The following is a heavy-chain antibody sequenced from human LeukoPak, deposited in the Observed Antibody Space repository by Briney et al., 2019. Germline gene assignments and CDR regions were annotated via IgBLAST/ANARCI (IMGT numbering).Heavy chain of an antibody. CDR3: ARHARYFPRFDP. Sequence: PSETLSLTCAVYGGSFSGYYWSWIRQPPGKGLEWIGEINHSGSTNYNPSLKSRVTISVDTSKNQFSLKMRPMTAADTAVYSCARHARYFPRFDPWGQGTLVTVSS. J-gene: IGHJ5*02. CDR2: INHSGST. CDR1: GGSFSGYY. V-gene: IGHV4-34*01. D-gene: IGHD3-9*01.